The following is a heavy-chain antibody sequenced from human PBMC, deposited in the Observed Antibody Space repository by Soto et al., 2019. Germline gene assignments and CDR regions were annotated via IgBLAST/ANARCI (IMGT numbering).Heavy chain of an antibody. V-gene: IGHV4-4*02. D-gene: IGHD2-15*01. Sequence: QVQLQESGPGLVKPSETLSLTCTVSGGSISSNDWWSWVRQTPGKGLEWIGEIYHIGSTNYNPSLKSRVTPSLDKSKNHFSLSLNFVTAADTAVYYCARREGDCRGGSCPYYHDWGQGTLVTASS. J-gene: IGHJ4*02. CDR2: IYHIGST. CDR1: GGSISSNDW. CDR3: ARREGDCRGGSCPYYHD.